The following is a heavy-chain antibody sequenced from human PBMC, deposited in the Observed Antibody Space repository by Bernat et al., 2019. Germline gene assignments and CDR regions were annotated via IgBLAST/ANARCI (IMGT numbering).Heavy chain of an antibody. Sequence: EVELLESGGGLVHPGGSLRLSCPASGFTFSSYPMTWVRQAPGKGLEWVSVISTSVDSTYYADAVKGRFTISRDNSKNTLYLQMNILRAEDTAVYFCAKEVYYMDVWGKGTTVTVSS. V-gene: IGHV3-23*01. CDR3: AKEVYYMDV. CDR1: GFTFSSYP. CDR2: ISTSVDST. J-gene: IGHJ6*03.